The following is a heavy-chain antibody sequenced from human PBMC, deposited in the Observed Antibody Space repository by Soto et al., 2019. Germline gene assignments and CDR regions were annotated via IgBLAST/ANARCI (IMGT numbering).Heavy chain of an antibody. Sequence: GWSLRLSCVVSGFMFSSYAMTWVRQAPGKGLEWVSSISGSGGSTYYSDSVRGRFTISRDNSKKMLYLEMNSLKGDDTAVYYCAKDGSWGDHYYFDNWGRGTLVTVSS. J-gene: IGHJ4*02. D-gene: IGHD2-21*02. CDR3: AKDGSWGDHYYFDN. CDR2: ISGSGGST. V-gene: IGHV3-23*01. CDR1: GFMFSSYA.